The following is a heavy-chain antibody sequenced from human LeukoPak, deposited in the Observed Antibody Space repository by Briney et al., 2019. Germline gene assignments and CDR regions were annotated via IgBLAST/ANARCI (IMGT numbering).Heavy chain of an antibody. J-gene: IGHJ2*01. CDR2: IYYSGST. Sequence: SETLSLTCTVSGGSISSSSYYWGWIRQPPGKGLEWIGSIYYSGSTYYNPSLKSRVTISVGTSKNQFSLRLSSVTAADTAVYYCARVYYSSSYDYWYFDLWGRGTLVTVSS. CDR1: GGSISSSSYY. V-gene: IGHV4-39*07. CDR3: ARVYYSSSYDYWYFDL. D-gene: IGHD6-13*01.